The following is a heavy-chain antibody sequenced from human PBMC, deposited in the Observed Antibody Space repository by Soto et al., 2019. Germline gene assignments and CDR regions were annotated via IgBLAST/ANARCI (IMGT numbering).Heavy chain of an antibody. V-gene: IGHV1-69*01. CDR1: GGTFRSYA. CDR2: IIPIFGTA. Sequence: QVQLVQSGAEVKKPGSSVKVSCKASGGTFRSYAISWVRQAPGQGLEWMGGIIPIFGTANYAQKFQGRVTITADESTSTAYIALSSLRSEDTAVYYCAYLLGMDYYYYYGMDVWGQGTTVTVSS. J-gene: IGHJ6*02. CDR3: AYLLGMDYYYYYGMDV.